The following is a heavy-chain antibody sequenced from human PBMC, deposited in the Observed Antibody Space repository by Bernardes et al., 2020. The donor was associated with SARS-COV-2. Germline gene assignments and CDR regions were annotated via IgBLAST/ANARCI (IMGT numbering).Heavy chain of an antibody. V-gene: IGHV3-33*01. D-gene: IGHD5-12*01. CDR2: IWYDGSNK. CDR1: GFTFSSYG. Sequence: GGSLRLSCAASGFTFSSYGMHWVRQAPGKGLEWVAVIWYDGSNKYYADSVKGRFTISRDNSKNTLYLQMNSLRAEDTAVYYCARDRLEYSGSTAYGYWGQGTLVTVSS. J-gene: IGHJ4*02. CDR3: ARDRLEYSGSTAYGY.